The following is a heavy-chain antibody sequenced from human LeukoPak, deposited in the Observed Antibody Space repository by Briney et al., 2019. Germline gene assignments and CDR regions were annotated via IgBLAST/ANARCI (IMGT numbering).Heavy chain of an antibody. Sequence: HAGGSLRLSCAASGFTFSSYGMPWVRQAPVKGLEWVAVIWYDGSNKYYADSVKGRFTISRDNSKNTLYLQMNSLRAEDTAVYYCARSTDRIVVVPAARYWGQGTLVTVSS. J-gene: IGHJ4*02. CDR1: GFTFSSYG. CDR2: IWYDGSNK. CDR3: ARSTDRIVVVPAARY. D-gene: IGHD2-2*01. V-gene: IGHV3-30*19.